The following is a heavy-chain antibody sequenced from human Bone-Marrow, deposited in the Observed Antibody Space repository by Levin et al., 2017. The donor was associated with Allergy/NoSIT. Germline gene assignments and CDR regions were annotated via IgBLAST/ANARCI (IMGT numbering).Heavy chain of an antibody. Sequence: GESLKISCATSGFPFSTYGMAWVRQAPGKGLEWVASITTTSNYIHYADSVKGRFTISRDNANNSLSLQMNRLRGEDTAVYYCARAAGAAGRGGIDVWGQGAAVTVSS. J-gene: IGHJ6*02. D-gene: IGHD6-13*01. CDR2: ITTTSNYI. CDR1: GFPFSTYG. V-gene: IGHV3-21*01. CDR3: ARAAGAAGRGGIDV.